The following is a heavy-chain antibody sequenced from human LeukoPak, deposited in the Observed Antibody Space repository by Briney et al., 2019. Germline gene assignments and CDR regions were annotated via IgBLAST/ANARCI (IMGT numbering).Heavy chain of an antibody. CDR3: ARVQQLVGNWFDP. Sequence: RGSLRLSCAASGFTFSKFAMSWVRQAPGKGLEWVSSISSSSSYIYYADSVKGRFTISRDNAKNSLYLQMNSLRAEDTAVYYCARVQQLVGNWFDPWGQGTLVTVSS. D-gene: IGHD6-13*01. J-gene: IGHJ5*02. CDR2: ISSSSSYI. CDR1: GFTFSKFA. V-gene: IGHV3-21*01.